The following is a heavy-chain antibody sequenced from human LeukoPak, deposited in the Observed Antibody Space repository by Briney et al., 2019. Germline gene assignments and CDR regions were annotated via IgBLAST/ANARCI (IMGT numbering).Heavy chain of an antibody. CDR1: GFTFSTYW. V-gene: IGHV3-7*01. CDR2: INQDGSVK. D-gene: IGHD2-2*03. J-gene: IGHJ4*02. CDR3: AKNSGYQQFDY. Sequence: PGGSLRLSCAASGFTFSTYWMDWVRQAPGKGLEWVGNINQDGSVKNYVDSVKGRFTISRDNTKNSLYLEMNSLRAEDTAVYFCAKNSGYQQFDYWGQGTLVTVSS.